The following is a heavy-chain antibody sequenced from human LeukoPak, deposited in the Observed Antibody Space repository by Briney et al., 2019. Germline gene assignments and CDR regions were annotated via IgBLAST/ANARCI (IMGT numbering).Heavy chain of an antibody. CDR3: ARTNLFDY. J-gene: IGHJ4*02. V-gene: IGHV3-7*03. CDR2: IKYDGGEK. Sequence: GGSLRLSCVVSGFSLSAFRMSWVRQAPGKGLECVATIKYDGGEKYYVDSVKGRFTISRDNTKNSLFLQMNSLRAEDTATYYCARTNLFDYWGQGTLVTVSS. CDR1: GFSLSAFR.